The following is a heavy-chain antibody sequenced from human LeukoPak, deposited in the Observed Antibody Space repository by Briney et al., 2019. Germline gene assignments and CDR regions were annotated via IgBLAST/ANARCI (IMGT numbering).Heavy chain of an antibody. CDR3: ARDLVADAGGYYYNYYMDV. Sequence: SETLSLTCTVSGGSISSYYWSWIRQPAGKGLEWIGRIYTSGSTNYNPSLKSRVTMSVDTSKNQFSLELSSVTAADTAVYYCARDLVADAGGYYYNYYMDVWGKGTTVTISS. V-gene: IGHV4-4*07. D-gene: IGHD2-8*02. CDR1: GGSISSYY. J-gene: IGHJ6*03. CDR2: IYTSGST.